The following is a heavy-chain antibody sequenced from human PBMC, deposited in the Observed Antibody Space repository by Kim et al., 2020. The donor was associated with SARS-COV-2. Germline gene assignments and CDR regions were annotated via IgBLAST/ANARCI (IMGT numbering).Heavy chain of an antibody. CDR2: IIPFFGTP. CDR1: RYTLKDFA. Sequence: SVKVSCKPSRYTLKDFAFSWVRQAPGQGLEWMGGIIPFFGTPNYAQQFLGRITVTADESTNTAHMTLTSLRSDDTAVYFCALTKYKSGPNGFYIWGQGKMVPLS. J-gene: IGHJ3*02. CDR3: ALTKYKSGPNGFYI. V-gene: IGHV1-69*13. D-gene: IGHD4-4*01.